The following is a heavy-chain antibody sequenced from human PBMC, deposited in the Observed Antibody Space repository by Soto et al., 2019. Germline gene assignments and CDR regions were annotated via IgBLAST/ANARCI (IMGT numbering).Heavy chain of an antibody. CDR2: ISSTTNYI. CDR1: GFTFTRSS. J-gene: IGHJ4*02. Sequence: SGGSLRLSCAASGFTFTRSSMNWVRQSPGKGLEWVSSISSTTNYIYYGDSMKGRFTISRDNAKNSLYLEMNSLRAEDTAVYYCARESEDLTSNFDYWGQGTLVTVSS. CDR3: ARESEDLTSNFDY. V-gene: IGHV3-21*06.